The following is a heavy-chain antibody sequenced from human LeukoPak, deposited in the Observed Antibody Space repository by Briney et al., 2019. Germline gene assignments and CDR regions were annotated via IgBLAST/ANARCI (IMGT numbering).Heavy chain of an antibody. J-gene: IGHJ3*02. D-gene: IGHD6-13*01. V-gene: IGHV4-39*01. CDR1: GGSITNNNYY. CDR2: LYYSGST. CDR3: ARLGPGYSSSWSNDAFAI. Sequence: SETLSLTCTVSGGSITNNNYYWDWIRQPPGKGLEWIGYLYYSGSTHYNPSLKSRVTISVDTSKNQFSLKLSSVTAADTAVYYCARLGPGYSSSWSNDAFAIWGQGTLVTVSS.